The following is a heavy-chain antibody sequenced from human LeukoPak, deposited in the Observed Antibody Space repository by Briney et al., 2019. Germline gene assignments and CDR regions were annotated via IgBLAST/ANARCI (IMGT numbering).Heavy chain of an antibody. CDR2: MNPNSGNT. J-gene: IGHJ3*02. Sequence: ASVKVSCKASGYTFTSYDINWVRQATGQGLEWMGWMNPNSGNTGYAQKFQGRVTITRNTSISTAYMELSSLRSEDTAVYYCARGLGDSSSSLDAFDIWGQGTMVTVSS. CDR1: GYTFTSYD. CDR3: ARGLGDSSSSLDAFDI. V-gene: IGHV1-8*03. D-gene: IGHD6-6*01.